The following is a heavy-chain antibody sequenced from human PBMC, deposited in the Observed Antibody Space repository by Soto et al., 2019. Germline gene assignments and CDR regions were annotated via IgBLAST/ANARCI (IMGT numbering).Heavy chain of an antibody. J-gene: IGHJ5*02. CDR3: ARGTIIVVVPWFDP. CDR1: GGTFSSYT. Sequence: QVQLVQSGAEVQKPGSSVKVSCKASGGTFSSYTISWVRQAPGQGLEWMGRIITILGIANYAQKFPGRVTITADKSTSTAYMAMSSLRSEDTAVYYWARGTIIVVVPWFDPWGQGILVTVSS. D-gene: IGHD3-22*01. CDR2: IITILGIA. V-gene: IGHV1-69*02.